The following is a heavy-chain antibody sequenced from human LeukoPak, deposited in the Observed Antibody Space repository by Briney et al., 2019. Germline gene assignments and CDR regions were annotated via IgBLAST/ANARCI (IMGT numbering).Heavy chain of an antibody. D-gene: IGHD6-13*01. V-gene: IGHV3-23*01. CDR1: GFTFSSYA. Sequence: QPGGSLRLSCAASGFTFSSYAMSWVRQFPGKGLEWVSAISGSGGSTYYADSVKGRFTISRDNSKNTLYLQMNSLRAEDTAVYYCARDGRYSSSWHQYYYYMDVWGKGTTVTVSS. CDR3: ARDGRYSSSWHQYYYYMDV. CDR2: ISGSGGST. J-gene: IGHJ6*03.